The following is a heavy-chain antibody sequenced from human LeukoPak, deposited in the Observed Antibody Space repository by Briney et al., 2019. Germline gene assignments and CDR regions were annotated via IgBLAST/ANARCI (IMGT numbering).Heavy chain of an antibody. J-gene: IGHJ3*02. V-gene: IGHV1-2*02. CDR3: AREYYDSSGIKYAFDI. CDR2: IDPDSGGT. D-gene: IGHD3-22*01. Sequence: GASVKVSCKAPGYTFTDYYIHWVRQAPGQGFEWMGCIDPDSGGTKYGQKFQGRVTMTRDTSINTAYMELSRLRSDDTAVYYCAREYYDSSGIKYAFDIWDQGTMVTVSS. CDR1: GYTFTDYY.